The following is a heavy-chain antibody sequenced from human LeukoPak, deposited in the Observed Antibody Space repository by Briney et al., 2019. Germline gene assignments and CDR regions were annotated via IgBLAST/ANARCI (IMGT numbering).Heavy chain of an antibody. D-gene: IGHD2-2*01. Sequence: GGSLRLSCAASGFTFSSYSMNWVRQAPGKGLEWVSSISSSSSYIYYADSVKGRFTISRDNAKNSLYLQMNNLRAEDTAVYYCARVEEYCSSTSCLYGMDVWGQGTTVTVSS. V-gene: IGHV3-21*01. J-gene: IGHJ6*02. CDR1: GFTFSSYS. CDR3: ARVEEYCSSTSCLYGMDV. CDR2: ISSSSSYI.